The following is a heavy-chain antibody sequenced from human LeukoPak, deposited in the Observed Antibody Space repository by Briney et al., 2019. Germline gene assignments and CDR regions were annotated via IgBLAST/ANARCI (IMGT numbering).Heavy chain of an antibody. CDR2: ISAYNGNT. CDR3: ARDPGSYLDY. CDR1: GYPFSTYG. D-gene: IGHD3-10*01. J-gene: IGHJ4*03. Sequence: ASVKVSCKAFGYPFSTYGISWVRQAPGQGLEWMGWISAYNGNTNYAQKLQGRVTMTTDTSTSTAYMELRSLRSDDTAVYYCARDPGSYLDYWGQGALVTVSS. V-gene: IGHV1-18*01.